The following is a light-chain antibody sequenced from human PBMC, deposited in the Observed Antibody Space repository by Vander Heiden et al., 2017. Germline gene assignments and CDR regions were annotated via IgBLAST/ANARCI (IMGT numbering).Light chain of an antibody. CDR1: SSDAGGDNY. CDR3: SSDTNSNTLV. V-gene: IGLV2-14*01. J-gene: IGLJ1*01. CDR2: YVS. Sequence: SALTQPAPVSGSPGQSITISRTGPSSDAGGDNYVSWYTQHPGTAPKYMINYVSNRPSWVSNRFSCAKTGNTASLTISGLQADNDADYYCSSDTNSNTLVFGAGTKVTVL.